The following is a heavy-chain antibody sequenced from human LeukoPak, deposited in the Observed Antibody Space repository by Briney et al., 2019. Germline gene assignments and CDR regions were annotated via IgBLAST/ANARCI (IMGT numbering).Heavy chain of an antibody. V-gene: IGHV4-59*01. Sequence: SGTLSLTCSVSGGSINSYYWRWIRQPPGKGPEWLGYIYYSGSTKYNPSLKSRISISVDTSKNQLSLKLSSVTAADTAVYYCARWGEAAACIYYWGQGTLVTVSS. CDR2: IYYSGST. D-gene: IGHD6-13*01. CDR1: GGSINSYY. CDR3: ARWGEAAACIYY. J-gene: IGHJ4*02.